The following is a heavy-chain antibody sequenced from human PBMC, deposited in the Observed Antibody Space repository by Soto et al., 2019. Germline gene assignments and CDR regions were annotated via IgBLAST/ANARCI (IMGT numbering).Heavy chain of an antibody. Sequence: EVQLVESGGGLVQPGGSLSLSCAASGFTFSSYAMSWVRQAPGKGLEWVADIREDGGERNFVDTVKGRFTISSDNAMNSLFLQMNSLRAEDTAVYYCARTRITVTPPPLANPSKYYYYCMAVWGEGTTVTVSS. D-gene: IGHD4-4*01. CDR1: GFTFSSYA. CDR2: IREDGGER. CDR3: ARTRITVTPPPLANPSKYYYYCMAV. J-gene: IGHJ6*03. V-gene: IGHV3-7*01.